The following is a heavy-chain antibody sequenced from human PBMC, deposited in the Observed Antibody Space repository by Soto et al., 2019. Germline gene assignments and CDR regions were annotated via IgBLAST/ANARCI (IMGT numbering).Heavy chain of an antibody. CDR2: ISSVGGAT. D-gene: IGHD3-10*01. Sequence: QVQLVESGGGVVQPGRSLRLSCVASGFTFSSYGMHWVRQAPGKGLEWVAVISSVGGATYYADSVKGRFTISRDTSKNTLDLQMNSLRAEDTAVYYCAKGGVYIYGSSWWHFDLWGRGTLVTVSS. CDR3: AKGGVYIYGSSWWHFDL. J-gene: IGHJ2*01. CDR1: GFTFSSYG. V-gene: IGHV3-30*18.